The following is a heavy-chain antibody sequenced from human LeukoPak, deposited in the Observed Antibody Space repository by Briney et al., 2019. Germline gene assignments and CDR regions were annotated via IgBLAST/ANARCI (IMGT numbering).Heavy chain of an antibody. CDR2: IYNSGST. CDR3: ARQAYSSNLGWFDP. Sequence: SETLSLTCSVSGGSISSSTYYWGWIRQPPGKGLEWIGNIYNSGSTYCNPSLKSRVTISVDTSKNQFSLKLSSVTAADTAVYYCARQAYSSNLGWFDPWGQGTLVTVSS. D-gene: IGHD6-13*01. CDR1: GGSISSSTYY. V-gene: IGHV4-39*01. J-gene: IGHJ5*02.